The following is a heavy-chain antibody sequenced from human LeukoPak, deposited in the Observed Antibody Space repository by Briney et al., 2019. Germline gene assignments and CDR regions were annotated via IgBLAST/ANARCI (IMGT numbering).Heavy chain of an antibody. CDR2: ISYDGSNK. J-gene: IGHJ4*02. D-gene: IGHD4-23*01. CDR1: GFTFSSYG. V-gene: IGHV3-30*18. Sequence: SGGSLRLSCAASGFTFSSYGMHWVRQAPGKGLEWVAVISYDGSNKYYADSVKGRFTISRDNSKNTLYLQMNSLRAEDTAVYYCAKDANYGGNPDEIDYGGQGTLVTVSS. CDR3: AKDANYGGNPDEIDY.